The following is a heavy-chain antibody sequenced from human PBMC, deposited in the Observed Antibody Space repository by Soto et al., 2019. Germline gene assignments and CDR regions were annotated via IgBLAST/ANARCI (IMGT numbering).Heavy chain of an antibody. CDR3: GAILWDGYSSFDY. CDR1: GGTFSSYT. CDR2: IIPILGIA. D-gene: IGHD3-9*01. V-gene: IGHV1-69*02. J-gene: IGHJ4*02. Sequence: QVQLVQSGAEVKKPGSSVKVSCKASGGTFSSYTISWVPQAPGQGLEWMGRIIPILGIANYAQKFQGRVTITADKSTSTAYMELSSLRSEDTAVYYCGAILWDGYSSFDYWGQGTLVTVSS.